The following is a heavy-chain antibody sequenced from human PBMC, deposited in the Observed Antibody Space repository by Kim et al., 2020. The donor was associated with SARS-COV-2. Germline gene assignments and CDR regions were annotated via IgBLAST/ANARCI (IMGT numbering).Heavy chain of an antibody. V-gene: IGHV1-3*01. Sequence: ASVKVSCKASGYTFTSYAMHWVRQAPGQRLEWMGWINAGNGNTKYSQKFQGRVTITRDTSASTAYMELSSLRSEDTVVYYCARDRIAAAGTPDYWGQGTLVTVSS. J-gene: IGHJ4*02. CDR1: GYTFTSYA. CDR3: ARDRIAAAGTPDY. D-gene: IGHD6-13*01. CDR2: INAGNGNT.